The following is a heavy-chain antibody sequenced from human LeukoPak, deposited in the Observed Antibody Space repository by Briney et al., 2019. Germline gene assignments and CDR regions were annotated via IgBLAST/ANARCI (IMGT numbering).Heavy chain of an antibody. Sequence: SETLSLTCTVSGAAITRYYWSWIRQPAGKGLEWIGRIYASGSTTYNPSLKSRVTMSVDTSKTQFSLKLSSVTAADTALYYCARDMNTALDPSGPFAYWGQGTLVTVSS. D-gene: IGHD5-18*01. CDR3: ARDMNTALDPSGPFAY. CDR1: GAAITRYY. J-gene: IGHJ4*02. V-gene: IGHV4-4*07. CDR2: IYASGST.